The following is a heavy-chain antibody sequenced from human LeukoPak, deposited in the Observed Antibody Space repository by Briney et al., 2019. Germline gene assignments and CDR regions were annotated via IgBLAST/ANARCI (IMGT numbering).Heavy chain of an antibody. J-gene: IGHJ4*02. CDR1: GASISSGGYS. Sequence: SETLSLTCVVSGASISSGGYSWSWIRQPPGKGLAWIGYGYYSGSAYYNPSLKSRPTISVDTSKNQFSLKLSSVTAADTAVYYCARALGGYFDWLFDYWGQGTLVTVSS. CDR3: ARALGGYFDWLFDY. V-gene: IGHV4-30-4*07. D-gene: IGHD3-9*01. CDR2: GYYSGSA.